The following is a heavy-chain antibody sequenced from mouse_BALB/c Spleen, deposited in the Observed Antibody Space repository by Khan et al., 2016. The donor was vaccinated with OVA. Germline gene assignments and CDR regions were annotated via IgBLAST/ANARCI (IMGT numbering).Heavy chain of an antibody. J-gene: IGHJ4*01. CDR2: INYSGST. CDR3: ARSRAYDYDDEYAMDY. V-gene: IGHV3-2*02. D-gene: IGHD2-4*01. CDR1: GYSITSDYA. Sequence: VQLKQSGPGLVKPSQSLSLTCTVTGYSITSDYAWNWIRQFPGNKLEWMGYINYSGSTTYNPSLKSRISITRETSKNQFFLQLNSVTTEDTATYYCARSRAYDYDDEYAMDYWGQGTSVTVSS.